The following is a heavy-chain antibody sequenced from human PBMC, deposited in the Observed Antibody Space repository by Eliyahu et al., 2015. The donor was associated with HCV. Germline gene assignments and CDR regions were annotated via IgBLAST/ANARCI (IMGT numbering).Heavy chain of an antibody. CDR1: GFXFSSXG. Sequence: QVQLVESGGGVVQPGRSLXLSCAASGFXFSSXGMHWVRQAPGKGVEWVAVXWYDGSNKYYADSVKGRFTISRDNSKNTLYLQMNSLRAEDTAVYYCARDLYGLTAAGIGGFDYWGQGTLVTVSS. CDR2: XWYDGSNK. V-gene: IGHV3-33*08. D-gene: IGHD6-13*01. J-gene: IGHJ4*02. CDR3: ARDLYGLTAAGIGGFDY.